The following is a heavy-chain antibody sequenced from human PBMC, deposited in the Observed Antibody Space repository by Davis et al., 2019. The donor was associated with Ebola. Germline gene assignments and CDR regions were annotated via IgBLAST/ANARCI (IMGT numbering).Heavy chain of an antibody. CDR3: ARDCSSTSCWDAFDI. Sequence: MPSETLSLTCTVSGGSISSSSYYWSWIRQPPGKGLEWIGEINHSGSTKYNPSLKSRVTISVDTSKNQFSLKLSSVTAADTAVYYCARDCSSTSCWDAFDIWGQGTMVTVSS. CDR1: GGSISSSSYY. J-gene: IGHJ3*02. V-gene: IGHV4-39*07. CDR2: INHSGST. D-gene: IGHD2-2*01.